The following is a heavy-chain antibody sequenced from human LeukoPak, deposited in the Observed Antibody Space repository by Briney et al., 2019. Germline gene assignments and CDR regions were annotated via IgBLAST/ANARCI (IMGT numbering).Heavy chain of an antibody. CDR1: GFTVSSNY. CDR3: ATSSYFYGMAV. J-gene: IGHJ6*02. V-gene: IGHV3-53*01. CDR2: IYSGGST. Sequence: GGSLRLSCAASGFTVSSNYMSWVRQAPGKGLEWVSVIYSGGSTYYADSVKGRFTISRDNSKNSLYLQMNSLTAEDTAVYYCATSSYFYGMAVWGQGTTVTVSS. D-gene: IGHD6-6*01.